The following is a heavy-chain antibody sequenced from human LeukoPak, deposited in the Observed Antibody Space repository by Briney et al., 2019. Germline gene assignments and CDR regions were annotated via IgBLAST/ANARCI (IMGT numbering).Heavy chain of an antibody. Sequence: ASVKVSCKASGGTFSSYAISWVRQAPGQGLEWMGWISAYNGNTNYAQKLQGRVTMTTDTSTSTAYMELRSLRSDDTAVYYCARDLRGVFDYWGQGTLVTVSS. D-gene: IGHD3-10*01. CDR3: ARDLRGVFDY. CDR1: GGTFSSYA. CDR2: ISAYNGNT. V-gene: IGHV1-18*01. J-gene: IGHJ4*02.